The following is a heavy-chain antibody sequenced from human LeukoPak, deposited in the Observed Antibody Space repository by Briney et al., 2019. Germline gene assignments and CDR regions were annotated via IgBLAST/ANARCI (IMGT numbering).Heavy chain of an antibody. CDR1: GDSVSSNSAS. CDR3: ARDPDSSYEWGPFDP. J-gene: IGHJ5*02. V-gene: IGHV6-1*01. Sequence: SQTLSLTCAIYGDSVSSNSASWNWIRQSPTRGLEWLGRTYYRSNWNSDYAISVKSRITINPDTSMNQFSLHLKSVTPGDTAVYYCARDPDSSYEWGPFDPWGQGTLVTVSS. D-gene: IGHD6-6*01. CDR2: TYYRSNWNS.